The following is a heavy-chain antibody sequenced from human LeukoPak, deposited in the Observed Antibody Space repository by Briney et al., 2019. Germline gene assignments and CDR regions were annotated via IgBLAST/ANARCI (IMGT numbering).Heavy chain of an antibody. D-gene: IGHD3-9*01. V-gene: IGHV4-34*01. CDR3: ATTPLRYFDWRSPQINYYGMDV. J-gene: IGHJ6*02. CDR1: GGSIRSSY. Sequence: PSETLSLTCTVSGGSIRSSYWNWIRQPPGKGLEWIGEINHSGSTNYNPSLKSRVTISVDTSKNQFSLKLSSVTAADTAVYYCATTPLRYFDWRSPQINYYGMDVWGQGTTVTVSS. CDR2: INHSGST.